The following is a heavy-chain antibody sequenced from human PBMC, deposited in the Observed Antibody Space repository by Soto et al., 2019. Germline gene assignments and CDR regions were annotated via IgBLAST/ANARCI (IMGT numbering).Heavy chain of an antibody. CDR3: ARPPGRTKKFDY. V-gene: IGHV1-46*01. D-gene: IGHD3-10*01. CDR2: INPSGGST. CDR1: GYTFTSYY. Sequence: QVQLVQSGAEVKKPGASVKVSCKASGYTFTSYYMHWVRQAPGQGLEWMGIINPSGGSTSYAQKFQGRVTMTRDTSTSTVYRELSSLRSEDTAVYYCARPPGRTKKFDYWGQGTLVTVSS. J-gene: IGHJ4*02.